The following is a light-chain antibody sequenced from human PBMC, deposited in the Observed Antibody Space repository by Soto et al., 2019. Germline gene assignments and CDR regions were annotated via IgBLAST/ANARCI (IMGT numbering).Light chain of an antibody. J-gene: IGLJ1*01. V-gene: IGLV2-14*01. CDR3: SSYTRGSTLYV. CDR2: KAS. CDR1: SSDVGGYDY. Sequence: QSVLTQPASVSGSPGQSITISCTGTSSDVGGYDYVSWYQQHPGKAPRLMIYKASNRPSGVSHRFSGSRSGNTASLTISGLQAEDEADYYCSSYTRGSTLYVFGTGTKVTVL.